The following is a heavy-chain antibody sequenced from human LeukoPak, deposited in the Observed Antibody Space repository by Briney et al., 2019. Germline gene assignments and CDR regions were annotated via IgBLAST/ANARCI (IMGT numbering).Heavy chain of an antibody. CDR1: GGSISSSSYY. J-gene: IGHJ5*02. CDR3: ARGLGIAAAGTNWFDP. Sequence: SETLSLTCTVSGGSISSSSYYWGWIRQPPGKGLEWIGSIYYSGSTNYNPSLKSRVTISVDTSKNQFSLKLSSVTAADTAVYYCARGLGIAAAGTNWFDPWGQGTLVTVSS. CDR2: IYYSGST. D-gene: IGHD6-13*01. V-gene: IGHV4-39*07.